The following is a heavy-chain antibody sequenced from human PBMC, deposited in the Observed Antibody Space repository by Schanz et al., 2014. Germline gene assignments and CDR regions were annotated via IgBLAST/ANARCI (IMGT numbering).Heavy chain of an antibody. J-gene: IGHJ4*02. Sequence: QLQLVQSGAEVKKPGSSVKVSCKLSGGTFSSYTISWMRQAPGQGLEWMGKIIPVLNIATYAQRFQGRVSITADTSTNTAYMELSSLTSEDAAVYYCATGPSGSLDYWGQGTLVTVSS. CDR3: ATGPSGSLDY. CDR2: IIPVLNIA. CDR1: GGTFSSYT. V-gene: IGHV1-69*02. D-gene: IGHD3-10*01.